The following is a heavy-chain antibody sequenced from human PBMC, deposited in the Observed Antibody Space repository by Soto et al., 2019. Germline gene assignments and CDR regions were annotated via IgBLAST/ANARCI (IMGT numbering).Heavy chain of an antibody. CDR2: ISYDGSNK. CDR3: AKSVYYDFWSGSHY. V-gene: IGHV3-30*18. CDR1: GFTFSSYG. Sequence: GSLRLSCAASGFTFSSYGMHWVRQAPGKGLEWVAVISYDGSNKYYADSVKGRFTISRDNSKNMLYLQMNSLRADDTAVYCCAKSVYYDFWSGSHYWGQGTLVTVSS. J-gene: IGHJ4*02. D-gene: IGHD3-3*01.